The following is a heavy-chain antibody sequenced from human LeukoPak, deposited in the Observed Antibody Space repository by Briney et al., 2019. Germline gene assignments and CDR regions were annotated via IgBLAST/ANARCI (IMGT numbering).Heavy chain of an antibody. CDR1: GGSISSYY. CDR3: ARETEVPGGRSWDF. V-gene: IGHV4-4*07. CDR2: IHPSGTT. Sequence: SETLSLTCTVSGGSISSYYWTWIRQPAGKGLEWIGRIHPSGTTNHNPSLKSRVIMSLDMSNNQFSLKVRSVTAADTAVYYCARETEVPGGRSWDFWGQRTLVTVSS. J-gene: IGHJ4*02. D-gene: IGHD6-19*01.